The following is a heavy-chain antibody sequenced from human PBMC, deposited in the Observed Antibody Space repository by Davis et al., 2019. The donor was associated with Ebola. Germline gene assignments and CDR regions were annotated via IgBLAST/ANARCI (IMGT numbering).Heavy chain of an antibody. J-gene: IGHJ6*03. D-gene: IGHD2-15*01. CDR1: GYTFTGYY. CDR2: MNPNSGNT. V-gene: IGHV1-8*02. Sequence: ASVKVSCKASGYTFTGYYIHWVRQATGQGLEWMGWMNPNSGNTGYAQKFQGRVTMTRNTSISTAYMELSSLRSEDTAVYYCARVSSSDGSNSYYMDVWGKGTTVTVSS. CDR3: ARVSSSDGSNSYYMDV.